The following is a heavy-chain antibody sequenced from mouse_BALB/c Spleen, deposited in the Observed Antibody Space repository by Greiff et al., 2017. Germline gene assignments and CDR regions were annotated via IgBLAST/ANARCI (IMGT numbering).Heavy chain of an antibody. J-gene: IGHJ1*01. CDR3: ARYRVRWYFDV. Sequence: QVQLQQSGAELMKPGASVKISCKATGYTFSSYWIEWVKQRPGHGLEWIGEILPGSGSTNYNEKFKGKATFTADTSSNTAYMQLSSLTSEDSAVYYCARYRVRWYFDVWGAGTTVTVSS. D-gene: IGHD2-14*01. V-gene: IGHV1-9*01. CDR1: GYTFSSYW. CDR2: ILPGSGST.